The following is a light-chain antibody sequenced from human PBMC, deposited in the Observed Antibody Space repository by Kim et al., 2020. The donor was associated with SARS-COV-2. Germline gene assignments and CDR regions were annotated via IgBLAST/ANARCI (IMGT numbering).Light chain of an antibody. CDR3: QQCDSYPWT. V-gene: IGKV1-5*03. Sequence: DIQMTQSPSTLSASVGDRVTLTCRASQSISSWLAWYQQKPGKAPKLLIYKASSLESGVPSRFSGSGSGTEFTLTISSLQPDDFATYYCQQCDSYPWTFGQGTKVDIK. CDR2: KAS. CDR1: QSISSW. J-gene: IGKJ1*01.